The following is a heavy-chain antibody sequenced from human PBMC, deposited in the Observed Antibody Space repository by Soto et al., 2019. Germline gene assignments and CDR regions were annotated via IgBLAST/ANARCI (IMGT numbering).Heavy chain of an antibody. CDR3: ARWDIPAAIGGRGYFDY. CDR2: ISYDGSNK. CDR1: GFTFSSYA. J-gene: IGHJ4*02. V-gene: IGHV3-30-3*01. Sequence: ESGGGVVQPGRSLRLSCAASGFTFSSYAMHWVRQAPGKGLEWVAVISYDGSNKYYADSVKGRFTISRDNSKNTLYLQMNSLRAEDTAVYYCARWDIPAAIGGRGYFDYWGQGTLVTVSS. D-gene: IGHD2-2*01.